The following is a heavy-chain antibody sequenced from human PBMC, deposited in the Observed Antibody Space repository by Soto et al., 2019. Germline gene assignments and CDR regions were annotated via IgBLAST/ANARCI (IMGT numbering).Heavy chain of an antibody. V-gene: IGHV1-3*01. J-gene: IGHJ3*02. D-gene: IGHD6-13*01. CDR3: ARRAAAGTSAFDI. CDR1: GYTFTSYA. Sequence: ASVKVSCKASGYTFTSYAMHWVRQAPGQRLEWMGWINAGNGNTKYSQKFQGRVTITRDTSASTAYMELSSLRSEDTAVYYCARRAAAGTSAFDIWGQGTMVTVSS. CDR2: INAGNGNT.